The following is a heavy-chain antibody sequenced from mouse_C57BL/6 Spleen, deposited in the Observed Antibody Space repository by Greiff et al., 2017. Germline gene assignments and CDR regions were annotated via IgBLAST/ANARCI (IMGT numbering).Heavy chain of an antibody. D-gene: IGHD1-1*01. CDR1: GYTFTSYG. CDR2: IYPRSGNT. V-gene: IGHV1-81*01. Sequence: VKLLESGAELARPGASVKLSCKASGYTFTSYGISWVKQRTGQGLEWIGEIYPRSGNTYYNEKFKGKATLTADKSSSTAYMELRSLTSEDSAVYFCARGIPSITTVVAYYAMDYWGQGTSVTVSS. J-gene: IGHJ4*01. CDR3: ARGIPSITTVVAYYAMDY.